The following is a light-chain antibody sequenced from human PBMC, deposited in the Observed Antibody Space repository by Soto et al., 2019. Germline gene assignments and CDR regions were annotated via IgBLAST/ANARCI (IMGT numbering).Light chain of an antibody. J-gene: IGLJ1*01. CDR1: RNDIGTYNL. CDR3: GSYTSISTPYV. CDR2: EGN. V-gene: IGLV2-14*02. Sequence: QSALTQPASVSESPGQSISISCGGGRNDIGTYNLVSWYQQHPGKAPKLIIYEGNKRPSGVSNRFSGSRSGNTASLTISGLQAEDEADYYCGSYTSISTPYVFGTGTKLTVL.